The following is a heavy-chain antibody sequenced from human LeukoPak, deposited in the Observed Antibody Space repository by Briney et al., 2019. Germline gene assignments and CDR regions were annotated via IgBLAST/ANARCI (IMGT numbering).Heavy chain of an antibody. J-gene: IGHJ4*02. V-gene: IGHV4-59*12. CDR3: ARGREDTGPWVDY. Sequence: PSETLSLTCTVSGGSISSYYWSWIRQPPGKGLEWIGNIYHSRSTYYKSSLKSRVTISVDRSKNQFSVKLSSVTAADTAVYYCARGREDTGPWVDYWGQGTLVTVSS. CDR2: IYHSRST. D-gene: IGHD1-14*01. CDR1: GGSISSYY.